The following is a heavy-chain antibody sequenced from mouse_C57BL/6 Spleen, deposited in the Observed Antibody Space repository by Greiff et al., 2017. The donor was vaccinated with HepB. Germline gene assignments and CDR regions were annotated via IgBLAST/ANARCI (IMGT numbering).Heavy chain of an antibody. CDR2: ISSGSSTI. V-gene: IGHV5-17*01. D-gene: IGHD1-1*01. Sequence: DVKLVESGGGLVKPGGSLKLSCAASGFTFSDYGMHWVRQAPEKGLEWVAYISSGSSTIYYADTVKGRFTISRDNAKNTLFLQMTSLRSEDTAMYYCARSLFYYGSSWSYWGQGTTLTVSS. CDR1: GFTFSDYG. J-gene: IGHJ2*01. CDR3: ARSLFYYGSSWSY.